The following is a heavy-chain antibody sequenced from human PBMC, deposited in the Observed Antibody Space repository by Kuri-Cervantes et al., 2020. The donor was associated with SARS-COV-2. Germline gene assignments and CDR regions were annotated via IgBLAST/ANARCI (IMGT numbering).Heavy chain of an antibody. D-gene: IGHD3-3*01. Sequence: SETLSLTCAVYGGSFSGYYWSWIRQPPGKGLEWIGEINHSGSTNYNPSLKSRVTISVDTSKNQFSLKLSSVTAADTAVYYCARDKLRFLEWLPPSYYYYYMDVWGKGTTVTVSS. CDR2: INHSGST. V-gene: IGHV4-34*01. J-gene: IGHJ6*03. CDR1: GGSFSGYY. CDR3: ARDKLRFLEWLPPSYYYYYMDV.